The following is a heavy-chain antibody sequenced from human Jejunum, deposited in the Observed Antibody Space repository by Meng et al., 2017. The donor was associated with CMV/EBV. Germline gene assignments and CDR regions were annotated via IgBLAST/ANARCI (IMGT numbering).Heavy chain of an antibody. D-gene: IGHD2-8*02. Sequence: QLQLQESGPGLVKPSETLSLPCTVSSGTITSSSYYWAWVRQPPGKGLEWMGSVYDSGSTYYNPSLKSRVTISVDTSKNQFSLKVTSVTAADTAVYYCARGSSGLVYWGQGTLVTVSS. V-gene: IGHV4-39*07. CDR3: ARGSSGLVY. J-gene: IGHJ4*02. CDR2: VYDSGST. CDR1: SGTITSSSYY.